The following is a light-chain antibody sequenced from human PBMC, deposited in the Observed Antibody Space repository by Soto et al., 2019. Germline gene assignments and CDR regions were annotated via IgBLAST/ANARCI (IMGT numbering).Light chain of an antibody. CDR3: QQYNNWPYT. J-gene: IGKJ2*01. CDR1: QSVSSN. V-gene: IGKV3-15*01. Sequence: EIVMTQSPATLSVSPGERATLSCRASQSVSSNLAWYQQQPGQAPRLLIYGASTRATGIPARFSVSGSGTEFTLTISSLQSEDFTVYYCQQYNNWPYTFGQGTKLDIK. CDR2: GAS.